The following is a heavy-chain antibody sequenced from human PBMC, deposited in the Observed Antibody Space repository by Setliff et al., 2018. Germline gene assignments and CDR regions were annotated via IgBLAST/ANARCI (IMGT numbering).Heavy chain of an antibody. CDR1: GYSFSTCW. J-gene: IGHJ4*02. V-gene: IGHV5-51*01. CDR3: ARVGAEGYCSGGSCYYFDY. D-gene: IGHD2-15*01. Sequence: GESLKISCKGSGYSFSTCWIGWVRQMPGKGLEWMGIIYPGDSITRYSPSFQGQVTISVDKSINTAYLQWSSLRASDTAIYYCARVGAEGYCSGGSCYYFDYWGQGTLVTVSS. CDR2: IYPGDSIT.